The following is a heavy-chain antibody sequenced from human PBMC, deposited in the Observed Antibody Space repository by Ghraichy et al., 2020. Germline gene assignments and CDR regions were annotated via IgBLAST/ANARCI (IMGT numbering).Heavy chain of an antibody. CDR2: ISSSSSYI. Sequence: LSLTCAASGFTFSSYSMNWVRQAPGKGLEWVSSISSSSSYIYYADSVKGRFTISRDNAKNSLYLQMNSLRAEDTAVYYCARDPTSSTSPDSGHWGQGTLVTVSS. D-gene: IGHD2-2*01. J-gene: IGHJ4*02. V-gene: IGHV3-21*01. CDR1: GFTFSSYS. CDR3: ARDPTSSTSPDSGH.